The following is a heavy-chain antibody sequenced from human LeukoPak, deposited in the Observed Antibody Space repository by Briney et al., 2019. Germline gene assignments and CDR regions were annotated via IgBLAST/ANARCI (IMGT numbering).Heavy chain of an antibody. V-gene: IGHV3-64*01. J-gene: IGHJ4*02. CDR3: ARGITDDSNMVDY. CDR1: GFTFSNYV. Sequence: GGSLRLSCAPSGFTFSNYVMNWVVQAPGKVRKYFSAISSNGGSTHYANSVKGRFTISRDNSKNTLYLQMGSLRAEDMAVYYCARGITDDSNMVDYWGQGTLVTVSS. CDR2: ISSNGGST. D-gene: IGHD3-22*01.